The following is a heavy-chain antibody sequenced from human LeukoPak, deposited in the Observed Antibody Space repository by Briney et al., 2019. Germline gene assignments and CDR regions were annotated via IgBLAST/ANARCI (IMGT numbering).Heavy chain of an antibody. CDR2: IYYSGST. Sequence: PSETLSLTCNVSGGSISSYYWSWIRQPPGKGLEWIGYIYYSGSTNYNPSLKSRVTISVDTSKNQFSLKLSSVTAADTAVYCCARLDSSGWYGGGNVDYWGQGTLVTVSS. CDR1: GGSISSYY. CDR3: ARLDSSGWYGGGNVDY. V-gene: IGHV4-59*08. D-gene: IGHD6-19*01. J-gene: IGHJ4*02.